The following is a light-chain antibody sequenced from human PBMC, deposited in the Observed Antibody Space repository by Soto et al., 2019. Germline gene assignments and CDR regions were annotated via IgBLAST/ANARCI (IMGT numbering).Light chain of an antibody. J-gene: IGKJ5*01. CDR3: QQYNNWPPIT. Sequence: EIMMTQSPATLSVSPGERATLSCMASQSVSNNLAGYQQKPGQAPRLLIYYASTRATGVPARFSGSGSGTEFALTISSLQSEDVALYYCQQYNNWPPITFGQGTRLEIK. CDR2: YAS. V-gene: IGKV3-15*01. CDR1: QSVSNN.